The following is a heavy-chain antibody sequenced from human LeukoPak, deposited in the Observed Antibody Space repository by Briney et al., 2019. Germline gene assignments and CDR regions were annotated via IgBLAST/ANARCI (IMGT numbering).Heavy chain of an antibody. CDR1: GLRFRNYG. J-gene: IGHJ4*02. CDR2: IWYDGSNQ. V-gene: IGHV3-33*06. Sequence: GGSLRLSCAASGLRFRNYGMHWVRQAPGKGLEWVAVIWYDGSNQYYVDSVKGRFTISRDNSKNTLYLQMNSLRAEDTAVYYCAKDKDGYSSGWFPFDYWGQGTLVTVSS. CDR3: AKDKDGYSSGWFPFDY. D-gene: IGHD6-19*01.